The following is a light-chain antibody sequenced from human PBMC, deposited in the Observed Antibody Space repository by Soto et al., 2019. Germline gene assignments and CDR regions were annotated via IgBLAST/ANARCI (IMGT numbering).Light chain of an antibody. Sequence: QSALTQPASVSGSPGQSITVSCTGTTSDIGSYNLVSWYQQYPAKAPKLIIYEGSKRPSGVSNRFSGSRSANTASLTISGLQAEDEAEYYCCSYAGTGTVVFGGGTQLTVL. V-gene: IGLV2-23*01. CDR2: EGS. J-gene: IGLJ2*01. CDR3: CSYAGTGTVV. CDR1: TSDIGSYNL.